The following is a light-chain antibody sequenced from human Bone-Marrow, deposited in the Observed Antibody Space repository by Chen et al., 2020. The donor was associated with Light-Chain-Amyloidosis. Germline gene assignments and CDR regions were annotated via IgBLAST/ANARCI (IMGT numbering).Light chain of an antibody. Sequence: SYVVTQPPSVSVTPGQTARIPCGGNNIGSKRVTWYQQKPGQAPVLVVYDDTERPSGIPERISGSNSGNTATLTINRVEAGEEADYYCQLWDSSSDHYVFATGTKVTVL. J-gene: IGLJ1*01. CDR1: NIGSKR. CDR2: DDT. V-gene: IGLV3-21*02. CDR3: QLWDSSSDHYV.